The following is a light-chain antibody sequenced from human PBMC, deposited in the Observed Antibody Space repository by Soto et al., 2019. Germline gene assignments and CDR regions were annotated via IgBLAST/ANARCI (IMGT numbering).Light chain of an antibody. CDR3: QQYNNWT. J-gene: IGKJ1*01. CDR2: GAS. V-gene: IGKV3-15*01. CDR1: QSVSNN. Sequence: EIVMTQSPATLSVSPGERATLSCRASQSVSNNLAWYQQKPGQAPRLLIYGASTRATGIPARFSGSGSGTEFTLTISSLQSEDFEVYYCQQYNNWTFGQGTKVEIK.